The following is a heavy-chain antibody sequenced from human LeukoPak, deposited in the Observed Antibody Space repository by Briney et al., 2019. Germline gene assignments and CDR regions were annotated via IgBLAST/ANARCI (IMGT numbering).Heavy chain of an antibody. CDR3: ATDCVNGVCHVTDDPFET. CDR2: IIRIFTTP. V-gene: IGHV1-69*06. D-gene: IGHD2-8*01. Sequence: ASVRVSCKTSGGLSNNYPTSWERQAPGQGLEWRGRIIRIFTTPTYGQKLQGRVTITVDKSTSVTYPDLSSLKFEDSAGYYCATDCVNGVCHVTDDPFETWGQGTMVSVSS. CDR1: GGLSNNYP. J-gene: IGHJ3*02.